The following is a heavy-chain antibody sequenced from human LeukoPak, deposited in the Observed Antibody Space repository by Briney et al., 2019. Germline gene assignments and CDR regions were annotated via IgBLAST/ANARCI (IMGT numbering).Heavy chain of an antibody. CDR2: IIPIFGTA. CDR3: ARGDQLLSSWFDP. D-gene: IGHD2-2*01. CDR1: GGTFSSYA. V-gene: IGHV1-69*13. Sequence: SVKVSCKASGGTFSSYAISWVRPAPGQGLEWMGGIIPIFGTANYAQKFQGRVTITADESTSTAYMELSSLRSEDTAVYYCARGDQLLSSWFDPWGQGTLVTVSS. J-gene: IGHJ5*02.